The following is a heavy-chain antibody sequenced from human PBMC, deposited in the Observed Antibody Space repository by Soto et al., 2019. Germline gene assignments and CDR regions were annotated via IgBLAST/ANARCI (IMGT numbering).Heavy chain of an antibody. CDR2: MNPNSGNT. Sequence: GASVKVSCKASGYTFTSYDINWVRQATGQVLEWMGWMNPNSGNTGYAQKFQGRVTMTRNTSISTAYMELSSLRSEDTAVYYCARGRDVLRYFDWLSSGTYFDYWG. D-gene: IGHD3-9*01. CDR3: ARGRDVLRYFDWLSSGTYFDY. V-gene: IGHV1-8*01. CDR1: GYTFTSYD. J-gene: IGHJ4*01.